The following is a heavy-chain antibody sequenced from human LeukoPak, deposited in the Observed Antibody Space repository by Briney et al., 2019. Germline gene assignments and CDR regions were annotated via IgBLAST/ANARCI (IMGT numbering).Heavy chain of an antibody. J-gene: IGHJ4*02. D-gene: IGHD1-26*01. CDR2: ISAYNGYT. CDR1: GFIFTAYY. Sequence: ASVKVSCKASGFIFTAYYIHWVRQAPGQGLEWMGWISAYNGYTKNAQKLQGRVTMTTDTSTSTAYMELRSLRSDDTAVYYCARDGSVGARDFDYWGQGTLVTVSS. CDR3: ARDGSVGARDFDY. V-gene: IGHV1-18*04.